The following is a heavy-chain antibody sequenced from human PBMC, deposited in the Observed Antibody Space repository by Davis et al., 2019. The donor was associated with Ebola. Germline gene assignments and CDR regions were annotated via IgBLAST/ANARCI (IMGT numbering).Heavy chain of an antibody. V-gene: IGHV3-7*01. CDR3: ARDLGLDFAVVTYFDY. J-gene: IGHJ4*01. Sequence: GESLKISCAASGFSFSNTAMTWVRQAPGRGLEWVANIQQDGGDKHYLESVKGRFTISRDNTKDLVFLELNSLRVEDTGVYYCARDLGLDFAVVTYFDYWGHGAPVTVSS. D-gene: IGHD3-3*01. CDR2: IQQDGGDK. CDR1: GFSFSNTA.